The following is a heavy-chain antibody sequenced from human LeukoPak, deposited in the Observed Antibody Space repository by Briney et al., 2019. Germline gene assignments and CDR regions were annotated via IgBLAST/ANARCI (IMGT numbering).Heavy chain of an antibody. J-gene: IGHJ6*02. CDR3: ARGLRSSISPYYGMDV. V-gene: IGHV1-8*01. Sequence: ASVKVSCKASGYTFTSYDIDWVRQATGQGLEWMGWMNPNSGNTGYAQKFQGRVTMTRNTSISTAYMELSSLRSEDTAVYYCARGLRSSISPYYGMDVWGQGTTVTVSS. D-gene: IGHD3-10*01. CDR2: MNPNSGNT. CDR1: GYTFTSYD.